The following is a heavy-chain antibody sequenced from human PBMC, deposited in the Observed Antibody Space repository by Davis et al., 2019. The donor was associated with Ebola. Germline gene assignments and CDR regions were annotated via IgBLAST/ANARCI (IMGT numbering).Heavy chain of an antibody. V-gene: IGHV3-48*03. Sequence: PGGSLRLSCAAPGFTFSSYEMNWVRQAPGKGLEWISYISSSGSTIYYADSVKGRFTISRDNAKNSLYLQMNSLRAEDTAVYYCARGDRDDYVWGSYRRYFDYWGQGTLVTVSS. CDR3: ARGDRDDYVWGSYRRYFDY. CDR1: GFTFSSYE. CDR2: ISSSGSTI. J-gene: IGHJ4*02. D-gene: IGHD3-16*02.